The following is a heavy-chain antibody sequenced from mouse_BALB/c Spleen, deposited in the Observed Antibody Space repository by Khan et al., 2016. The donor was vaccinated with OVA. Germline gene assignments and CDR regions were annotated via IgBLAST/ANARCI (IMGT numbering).Heavy chain of an antibody. CDR3: ARQPYYHYYIMDY. D-gene: IGHD2-10*01. J-gene: IGHJ4*01. CDR2: IWSDGST. Sequence: QVQLKQSGPGLVAPSQSLSITCTISGFSLTNYGVHWVRQPPGKGLEWLVVIWSDGSTTYNSTLKSRLSISKDKSKSQVFLKMNSLQTDDTAMYYCARQPYYHYYIMDYWGQGTSVTVSS. CDR1: GFSLTNYG. V-gene: IGHV2-6-1*01.